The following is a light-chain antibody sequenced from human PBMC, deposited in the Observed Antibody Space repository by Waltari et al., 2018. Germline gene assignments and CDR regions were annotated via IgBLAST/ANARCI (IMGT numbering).Light chain of an antibody. CDR1: SSHIGAGSD. V-gene: IGLV1-40*01. J-gene: IGLJ2*01. CDR3: QSYDSSLRGSL. Sequence: QSGLTQPPSVSGAPGQRVTIFCTGSSSHIGAGSDVRWYQVLPGKAPKLLIYANNKPPSGVADRFSGSKSGTSASLAITGLQSEDEADYYGQSYDSSLRGSLFGGGTKLTV. CDR2: ANN.